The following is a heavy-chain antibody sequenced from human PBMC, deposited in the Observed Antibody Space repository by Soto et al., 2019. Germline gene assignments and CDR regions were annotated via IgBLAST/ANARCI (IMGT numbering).Heavy chain of an antibody. D-gene: IGHD1-7*01. CDR2: INHSGST. J-gene: IGHJ6*03. V-gene: IGHV4-34*01. Sequence: SETLSLTCAVYGGSFSGYYWSWIRQPPGKGLEWIGEINHSGSTNYNPSLKSRVTISVDTSKNQFSLKLSSVTAADTAVYYCARGTKGNYSYYYMDVWGKGTTVTVSS. CDR3: ARGTKGNYSYYYMDV. CDR1: GGSFSGYY.